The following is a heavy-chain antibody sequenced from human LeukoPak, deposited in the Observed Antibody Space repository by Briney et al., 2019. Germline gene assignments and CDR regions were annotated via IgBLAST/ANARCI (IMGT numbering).Heavy chain of an antibody. CDR1: GFTFDDYT. D-gene: IGHD2-15*01. V-gene: IGHV3-43*01. Sequence: GGSLRLSCAASGFTFDDYTMHWVRQTPGKGLEWVSLISWDGSSTYYADSMKGRFTISRDNSKNSLYLQMNSLRTEDTALYYCAKDIGVGSCNGCLFDYWGQGTLVTVSS. J-gene: IGHJ4*02. CDR3: AKDIGVGSCNGCLFDY. CDR2: ISWDGSST.